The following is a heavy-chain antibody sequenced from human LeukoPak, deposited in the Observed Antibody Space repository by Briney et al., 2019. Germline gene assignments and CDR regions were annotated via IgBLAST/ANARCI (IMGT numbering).Heavy chain of an antibody. Sequence: PGGSLRLSCSASGFTFSSYAMHWVRQAPGKGLEYVSAISSNGGSTYYADSVKGRFTISRDNSKNTLYLQMSSLRAEDTAVYYCVKSRSPVPAAVIFDYWGQGTLVTVSS. J-gene: IGHJ4*02. CDR3: VKSRSPVPAAVIFDY. CDR1: GFTFSSYA. CDR2: ISSNGGST. D-gene: IGHD2-2*01. V-gene: IGHV3-64D*06.